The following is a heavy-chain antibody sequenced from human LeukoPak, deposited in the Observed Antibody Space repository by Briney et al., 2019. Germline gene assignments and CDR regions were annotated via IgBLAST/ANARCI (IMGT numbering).Heavy chain of an antibody. D-gene: IGHD1-26*01. CDR1: GFTFSSYA. J-gene: IGHJ5*02. CDR3: AKDGGSYYGGNWFDP. Sequence: GGSLRLSCAASGFTFSSYAMSWVRQAPGKGLEWVSGISGNGDNTYYEDSVKGRFTISRDNSKNTLYLQMNSLRAEDTAIYYCAKDGGSYYGGNWFDPWGQGTLVTVSS. CDR2: ISGNGDNT. V-gene: IGHV3-23*01.